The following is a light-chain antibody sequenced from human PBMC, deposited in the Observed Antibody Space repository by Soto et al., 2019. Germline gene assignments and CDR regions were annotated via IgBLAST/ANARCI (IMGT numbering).Light chain of an antibody. V-gene: IGKV3-20*01. CDR3: QQYCSSQS. Sequence: EIVLTQSPGTLSLSPGEKATLSCRASQSVSSSYLAWYQQKPGQAPRLLIYGASSRATGIPDRFSGRGSGTDFTLTISRLEPEDFAVYYCQQYCSSQSFGQGTKVEIK. CDR1: QSVSSSY. CDR2: GAS. J-gene: IGKJ1*01.